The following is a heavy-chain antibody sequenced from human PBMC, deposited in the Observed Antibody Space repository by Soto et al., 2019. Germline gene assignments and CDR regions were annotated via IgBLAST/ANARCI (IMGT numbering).Heavy chain of an antibody. V-gene: IGHV4-39*01. CDR2: IYYSGST. CDR3: ASQQLVHYYYGMDV. CDR1: GDSISSSSFY. J-gene: IGHJ6*02. D-gene: IGHD6-13*01. Sequence: SETLSLTCSVSGDSISSSSFYWGWIRQPPGKGLEWIGTIYYSGSTYYNPSLKSRVTISVDTSKNQFSLKLSSVTAADTAVYYCASQQLVHYYYGMDVWGQGTTVTVSS.